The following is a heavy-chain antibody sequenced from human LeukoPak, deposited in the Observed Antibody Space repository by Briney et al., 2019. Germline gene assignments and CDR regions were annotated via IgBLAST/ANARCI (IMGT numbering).Heavy chain of an antibody. Sequence: GGSLRLSCAASGFTVSDYYMSWVRQAPGKGLEWVLVIYSDSRTYYADSVRGRFTISRDNSKNTLYLQMNSLRAEDTAVYYCAKGGYSSGWYGLNDAFDIWGQGTMVTVSS. D-gene: IGHD6-19*01. CDR1: GFTVSDYY. V-gene: IGHV3-53*01. CDR2: IYSDSRT. CDR3: AKGGYSSGWYGLNDAFDI. J-gene: IGHJ3*02.